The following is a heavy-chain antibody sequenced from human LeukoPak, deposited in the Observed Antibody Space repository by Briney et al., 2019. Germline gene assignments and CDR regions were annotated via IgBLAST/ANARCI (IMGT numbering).Heavy chain of an antibody. Sequence: GGSLRLSCAASGFTFNGYAIHWVRQAPGKGLEWVAVIWHDGSNKYYADSVKGRFTISRDNSKNTVYLQMNSLRVEDTAVYYCARDWMGSTRLAGDYWGQGTLVTVSS. J-gene: IGHJ4*02. D-gene: IGHD2/OR15-2a*01. CDR2: IWHDGSNK. CDR1: GFTFNGYA. V-gene: IGHV3-33*01. CDR3: ARDWMGSTRLAGDY.